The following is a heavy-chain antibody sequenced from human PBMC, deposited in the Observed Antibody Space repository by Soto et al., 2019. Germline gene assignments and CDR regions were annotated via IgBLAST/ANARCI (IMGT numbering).Heavy chain of an antibody. CDR2: IWYDGSNK. V-gene: IGHV3-33*01. D-gene: IGHD3-10*01. CDR1: GYTFIRYG. J-gene: IGHJ5*02. Sequence: QVQLVESGGGVVQPGMSLRLSCAASGYTFIRYGMHWVRQAPGKGLEWVAVIWYDGSNKYYADSVKGRFTISRDNSKNTVFTQMDSLRVEDTALYYCARDGSGGAWGWFDPWGQGTLVSVSS. CDR3: ARDGSGGAWGWFDP.